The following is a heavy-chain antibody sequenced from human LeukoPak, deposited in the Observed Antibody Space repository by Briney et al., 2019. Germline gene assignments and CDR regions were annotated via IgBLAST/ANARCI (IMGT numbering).Heavy chain of an antibody. V-gene: IGHV3-48*02. CDR1: GFTFSSYS. J-gene: IGHJ6*02. D-gene: IGHD4-23*01. Sequence: GGSLRLSCEGSGFTFSSYSMNWARQAPGKGLEWVSYISSSRNIIYYADSVKGRFAISRDNARNSLYLQMNNLRDEDTAVYYCAKDHFALGDYGGEDYYYGMDVWGQGTTVTVSS. CDR3: AKDHFALGDYGGEDYYYGMDV. CDR2: ISSSRNII.